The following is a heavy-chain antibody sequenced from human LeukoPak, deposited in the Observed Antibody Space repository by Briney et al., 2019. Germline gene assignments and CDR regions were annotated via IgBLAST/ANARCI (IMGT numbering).Heavy chain of an antibody. CDR3: ARAMDSSGLYYFDY. D-gene: IGHD6-19*01. CDR1: GFTFSHYW. J-gene: IGHJ4*02. Sequence: GGSLRLSCAASGFTFSHYWMTWVRQAPGKGLESVANIKQDGSEKYYVDSVKGRFTISRDNAKNSLYLQMNSLRAEDTALYYCARAMDSSGLYYFDYWGQGTLVTVSS. CDR2: IKQDGSEK. V-gene: IGHV3-7*03.